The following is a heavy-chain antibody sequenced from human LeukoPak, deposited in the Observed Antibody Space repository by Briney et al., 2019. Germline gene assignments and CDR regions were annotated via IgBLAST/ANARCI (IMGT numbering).Heavy chain of an antibody. Sequence: SETLSLTCSVSGDSITSTSYYWGWIRQPPEKGLEWIGSVYYTGGTYYSPSLKSRVTISVDTSKNQFSLKLSSVTAADTAVYYCARHGGTRITLLEVFSFDNWGQGTLVTVSS. CDR3: ARHGGTRITLLEVFSFDN. D-gene: IGHD4-11*01. CDR2: VYYTGGT. CDR1: GDSITSTSYY. J-gene: IGHJ4*02. V-gene: IGHV4-39*01.